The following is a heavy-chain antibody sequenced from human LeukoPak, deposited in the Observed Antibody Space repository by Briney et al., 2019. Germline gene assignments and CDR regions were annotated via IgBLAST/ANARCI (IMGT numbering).Heavy chain of an antibody. J-gene: IGHJ4*02. CDR3: ARDQTYTAMEESFGY. D-gene: IGHD5-18*01. Sequence: GGSLRLSCAASGFTLRTYSMNWVRQAPGKGLEWVSSISSSSDYIYYADSVKGRFTISRDNAKNSLYLQMNSLRAEDTAVYYCARDQTYTAMEESFGYWGQGTLVTVSS. V-gene: IGHV3-21*01. CDR1: GFTLRTYS. CDR2: ISSSSDYI.